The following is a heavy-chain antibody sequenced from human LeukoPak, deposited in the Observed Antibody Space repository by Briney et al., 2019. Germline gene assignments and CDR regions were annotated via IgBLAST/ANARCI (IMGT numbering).Heavy chain of an antibody. V-gene: IGHV1-8*03. Sequence: GASVKVSCKASGYTFTSYGINWVRHATGQGLEWMGLMNPKSGNTGYAQKFQGRVTITRNTSISTAYIELSRLRSEDTAVYYCARVGGSGWSRYYFDYLGQGTLVTVSS. CDR1: GYTFTSYG. CDR3: ARVGGSGWSRYYFDY. D-gene: IGHD6-19*01. J-gene: IGHJ4*02. CDR2: MNPKSGNT.